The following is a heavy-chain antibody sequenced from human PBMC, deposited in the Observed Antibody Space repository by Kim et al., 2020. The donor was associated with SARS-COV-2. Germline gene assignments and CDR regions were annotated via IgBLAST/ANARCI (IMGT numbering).Heavy chain of an antibody. Sequence: ASVKVSCKASGYTLTKYYMHWVRQAPGQGLEWMGIVNPSGVSTTYAQKFQGRLTMTTDTSTSTVYMELSSLRSEDTAVYFCARGELWSKRYWGQGTLVTVSS. CDR3: ARGELWSKRY. V-gene: IGHV1-46*01. J-gene: IGHJ4*02. CDR1: GYTLTKYY. CDR2: VNPSGVST. D-gene: IGHD3-16*01.